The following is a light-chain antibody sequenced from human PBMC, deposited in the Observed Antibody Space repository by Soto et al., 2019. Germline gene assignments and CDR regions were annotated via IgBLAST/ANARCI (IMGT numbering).Light chain of an antibody. CDR1: QGISSY. Sequence: DIQLTQSPPFLSASVGDRVTITCRASQGISSYLAWYQQKPGKAPELLLYAASTLQSGVPSRFSGSGSGTEFTLTISSLQPEDFATYYCLQKYFYPFTFGPGTKVDIK. J-gene: IGKJ3*01. V-gene: IGKV1-9*01. CDR3: LQKYFYPFT. CDR2: AAS.